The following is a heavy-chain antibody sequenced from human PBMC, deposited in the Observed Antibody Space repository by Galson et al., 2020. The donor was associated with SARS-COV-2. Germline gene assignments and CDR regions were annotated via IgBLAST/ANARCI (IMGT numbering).Heavy chain of an antibody. CDR2: IYSVGST. V-gene: IGHV3-53*01. Sequence: SSNYMSWVRQPPGKGLEWVSVIYSVGSTYYADSVKGRFTISRDNSKNTLYLQMNSLRAEETAVYSCARDYGDYSFDYWCQGSLFTVSS. CDR1: SSNY. CDR3: ARDYGDYSFDY. J-gene: IGHJ4*02. D-gene: IGHD4-17*01.